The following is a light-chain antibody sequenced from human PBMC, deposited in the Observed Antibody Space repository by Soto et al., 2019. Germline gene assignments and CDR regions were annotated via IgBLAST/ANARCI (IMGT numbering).Light chain of an antibody. CDR3: QQSYSTPST. J-gene: IGKJ5*01. CDR2: AAS. Sequence: DIQMTQSPSSLSASVGASVTITCRASQSISSYLNWYQQKPGKAPKLLIYAASSLQSGLPSRFSGSGAGTDFTLTIGSLQPEDFATYYCQQSYSTPSTSGQGTRLEIK. V-gene: IGKV1-39*01. CDR1: QSISSY.